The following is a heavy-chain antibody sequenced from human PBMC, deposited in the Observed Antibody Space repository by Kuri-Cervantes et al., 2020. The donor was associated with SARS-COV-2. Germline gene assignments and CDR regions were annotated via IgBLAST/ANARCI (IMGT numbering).Heavy chain of an antibody. V-gene: IGHV1-2*02. CDR3: ARDLTIFGVVISYFDY. D-gene: IGHD3-3*01. J-gene: IGHJ4*02. CDR1: GGTFSSYA. Sequence: ASVKVSCKASGGTFSSYAISWVRQAPGQRLEWMGGINPNSGGTNYAQKFQGRVTMTKDTSISTAYMELSRLRSDDTAVYYCARDLTIFGVVISYFDYWGQGTLVTVSS. CDR2: INPNSGGT.